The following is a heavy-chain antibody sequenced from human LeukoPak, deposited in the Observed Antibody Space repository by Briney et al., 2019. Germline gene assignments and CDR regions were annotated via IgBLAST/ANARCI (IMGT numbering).Heavy chain of an antibody. CDR1: GGSISSYY. Sequence: PSEPLSLTCTVSGGSISSYYWSWIRQPAGKGLEWIGRFYISGSTNYNPSLKSRVTMSVDTSKNQFSLRLNSVTAADTAVYYCARDFLLQSEGLFDYWGQGTLVTVSS. CDR2: FYISGST. J-gene: IGHJ4*02. D-gene: IGHD4-11*01. V-gene: IGHV4-4*07. CDR3: ARDFLLQSEGLFDY.